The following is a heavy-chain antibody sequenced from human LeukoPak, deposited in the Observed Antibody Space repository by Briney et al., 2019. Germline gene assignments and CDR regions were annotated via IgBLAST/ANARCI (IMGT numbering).Heavy chain of an antibody. D-gene: IGHD3-3*01. J-gene: IGHJ4*02. V-gene: IGHV4-34*01. Sequence: PSETLSLTCAVYGGSLSGYYWSWIRQPPGKGLEWIGEINHSGSTNYNPSLKSRVTISVDTSKNQFSLKLSSVTAADTAVYYCARGRYYDFWSGLPFDYWGQGTLVTVSS. CDR1: GGSLSGYY. CDR2: INHSGST. CDR3: ARGRYYDFWSGLPFDY.